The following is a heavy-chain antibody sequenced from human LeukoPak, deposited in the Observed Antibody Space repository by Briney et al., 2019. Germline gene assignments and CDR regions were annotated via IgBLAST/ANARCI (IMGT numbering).Heavy chain of an antibody. CDR2: PSGSGITT. CDR1: GFTFSNSA. CDR3: AKGIYSSGWSYFDY. Sequence: GGSLRLSCAASGFTFSNSAMSWVRQAPGKGLEWVSTPSGSGITTYYADSVTGRFTISRDNSKNTLYLQMNSLRAEDTAVYYCAKGIYSSGWSYFDYWGHGTLVTVSS. V-gene: IGHV3-23*01. J-gene: IGHJ4*01. D-gene: IGHD6-19*01.